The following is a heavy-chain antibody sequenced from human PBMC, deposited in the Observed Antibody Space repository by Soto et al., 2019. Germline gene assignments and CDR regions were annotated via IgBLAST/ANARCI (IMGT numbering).Heavy chain of an antibody. CDR3: ASDHYYDSTGYSPDAFDL. CDR2: ITISSDTK. V-gene: IGHV3-48*01. J-gene: IGHJ3*01. Sequence: EVQLVESGGDLVRPGGSLRISCAASGFTLSDYSMNWVRQPPGKGLEWISYITISSDTKTYADAVKGRFTISRDNVNNSLYLEMNSLRAEDTAVYYCASDHYYDSTGYSPDAFDLWGQGTAVTVSS. CDR1: GFTLSDYS. D-gene: IGHD3-22*01.